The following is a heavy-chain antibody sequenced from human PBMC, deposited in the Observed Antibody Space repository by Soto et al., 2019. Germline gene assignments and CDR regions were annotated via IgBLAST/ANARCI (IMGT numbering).Heavy chain of an antibody. CDR3: ATFTGDSSGYVDY. Sequence: LRLSCAASGFTFSSYWMSWVRQAPGKGLEWVANIKQDGSEKYYVDSVKGRFTISRDNAKNSLYLQMNSLRAEDTAVYYCATFTGDSSGYVDYWGQGTLVTVSS. D-gene: IGHD3-22*01. J-gene: IGHJ4*02. CDR1: GFTFSSYW. V-gene: IGHV3-7*01. CDR2: IKQDGSEK.